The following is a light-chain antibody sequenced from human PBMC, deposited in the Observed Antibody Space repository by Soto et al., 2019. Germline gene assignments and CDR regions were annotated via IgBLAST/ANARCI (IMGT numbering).Light chain of an antibody. V-gene: IGLV1-47*01. J-gene: IGLJ2*01. CDR3: AASDDSLSGVV. Sequence: QSVLTQPPSASGTPGQRVTLSCSGRSSKIGSNYVFWYQHLPGTAPKLLIDRNNPRPSGVPDRFSGSKYGTSASLAISGLRYVDETDYYCAASDDSLSGVVFGGGTTLTV. CDR1: SSKIGSNY. CDR2: RNN.